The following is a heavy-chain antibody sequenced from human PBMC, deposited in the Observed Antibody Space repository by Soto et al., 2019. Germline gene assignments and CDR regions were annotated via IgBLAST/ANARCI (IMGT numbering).Heavy chain of an antibody. J-gene: IGHJ6*02. V-gene: IGHV3-33*01. CDR2: IWYDGSNK. CDR3: ARDKGSSWYEYYYYGMDV. D-gene: IGHD6-13*01. Sequence: QVQLVESGGGVVQPGRSLRLSCAASGFTFSSYGMHWVRQAPGKGLEWVAVIWYDGSNKYYADSVKGRFTISRDNSKNTLYLQMNSLRAEDTDVYYCARDKGSSWYEYYYYGMDVWGQGTTVTVSS. CDR1: GFTFSSYG.